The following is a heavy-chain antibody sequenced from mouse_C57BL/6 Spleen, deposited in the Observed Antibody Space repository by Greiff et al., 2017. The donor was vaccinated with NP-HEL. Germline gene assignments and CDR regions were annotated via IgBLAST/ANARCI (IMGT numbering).Heavy chain of an antibody. J-gene: IGHJ4*01. CDR1: GFTFSDYG. D-gene: IGHD4-1*01. CDR2: ISSGSSTI. Sequence: EVKLMESGGGLVKPGGSLKLSCAASGFTFSDYGMHWVRQAPEKGLEWVAYISSGSSTIYYADTVKGRFTISRDHATTTLCLKMTRRRSEDTAMYYCAKPAERTGTLDYWGQGTSVTVSS. CDR3: AKPAERTGTLDY. V-gene: IGHV5-17*01.